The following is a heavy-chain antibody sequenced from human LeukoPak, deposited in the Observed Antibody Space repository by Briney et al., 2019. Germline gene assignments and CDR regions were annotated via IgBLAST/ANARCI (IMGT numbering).Heavy chain of an antibody. CDR3: VRDSPNGGFDP. V-gene: IGHV3-53*01. J-gene: IGHJ5*02. CDR2: IHRDGPT. D-gene: IGHD2-8*01. CDR1: GLSVRSNS. Sequence: GGSLRLSCAGSGLSVRSNSMSWLRRAPGRGLEWVSGIHRDGPTFYADSVKGRFSISRDPSENTMNLQMTSLTAEDSAVYYCVRDSPNGGFDPWGQGTVVTVSS.